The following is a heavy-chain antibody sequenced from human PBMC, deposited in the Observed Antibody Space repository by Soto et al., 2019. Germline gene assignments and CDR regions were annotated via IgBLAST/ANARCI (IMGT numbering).Heavy chain of an antibody. CDR2: TYYRSKWYY. Sequence: SQTLSLTCAISGDSVSSNSAAWNWIRQSPSRGLEWLGRTYYRSKWYYGYAVSVKSRITIKPDTSKNQFSLQLNSVTPEDAAVYYCARIHSSSSSDMDVCGQGTTVTVSS. CDR1: GDSVSSNSAA. D-gene: IGHD6-6*01. V-gene: IGHV6-1*01. J-gene: IGHJ6*02. CDR3: ARIHSSSSSDMDV.